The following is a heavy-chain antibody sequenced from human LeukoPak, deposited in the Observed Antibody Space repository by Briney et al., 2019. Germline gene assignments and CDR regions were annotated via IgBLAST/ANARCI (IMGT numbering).Heavy chain of an antibody. J-gene: IGHJ6*03. D-gene: IGHD3-22*01. Sequence: SETLSLTCTVSGGSISSSSYYWGWIRQPPGKGLEWIGSIYYSGSTYYNPSLKSRVTISVDTSKNQFSLKLSSVTAADTAVYYCASTYYYDSSGRVDYYYMDVWGKGTTVTVSS. CDR1: GGSISSSSYY. CDR2: IYYSGST. V-gene: IGHV4-39*07. CDR3: ASTYYYDSSGRVDYYYMDV.